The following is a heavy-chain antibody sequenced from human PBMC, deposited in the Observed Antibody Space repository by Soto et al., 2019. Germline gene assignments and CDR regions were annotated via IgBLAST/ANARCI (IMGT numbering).Heavy chain of an antibody. Sequence: QVQLVQSGAEVKKPGSSVKVSCKASGGTFSSYAISWVRQAPGQGLGWMGGIIPIFGTANYAQNFQGRVTITADESTSTAYMELSSLRSEDTAVYYCGGVSRLGEDTDYWGQGTLVTVSS. J-gene: IGHJ4*02. CDR2: IIPIFGTA. D-gene: IGHD3-16*01. CDR3: GGVSRLGEDTDY. CDR1: GGTFSSYA. V-gene: IGHV1-69*01.